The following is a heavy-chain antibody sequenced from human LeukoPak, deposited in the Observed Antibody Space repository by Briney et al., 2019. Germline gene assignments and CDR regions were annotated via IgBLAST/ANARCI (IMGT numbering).Heavy chain of an antibody. V-gene: IGHV3-33*01. CDR3: ARATGHYYGSGSYYPNWFDP. Sequence: PGRSLRLSCAASGFTFSSYGMHWVRQAPGKGLEWVAVIWYDGSDKYYADSVKGRFTISRDNSKNTLYLQKNSLRAEDTAVYYCARATGHYYGSGSYYPNWFDPWGQGTLVTVSS. CDR2: IWYDGSDK. CDR1: GFTFSSYG. D-gene: IGHD3-10*01. J-gene: IGHJ5*02.